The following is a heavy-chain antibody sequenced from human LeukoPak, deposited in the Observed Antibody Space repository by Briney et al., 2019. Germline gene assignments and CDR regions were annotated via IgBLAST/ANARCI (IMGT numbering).Heavy chain of an antibody. J-gene: IGHJ5*02. CDR1: GYTFTGYY. D-gene: IGHD3-10*01. CDR2: INPNSGGT. CDR3: ARARLRITMVRGVNWFGP. V-gene: IGHV1-2*02. Sequence: ASVKVSCKASGYTFTGYYMHWVRQAPGQGLEWMGWINPNSGGTNYAQKFQGRVTMTRDTSISTAYMELSRLRSDDTAVYYCARARLRITMVRGVNWFGPWGQGTLVTVSS.